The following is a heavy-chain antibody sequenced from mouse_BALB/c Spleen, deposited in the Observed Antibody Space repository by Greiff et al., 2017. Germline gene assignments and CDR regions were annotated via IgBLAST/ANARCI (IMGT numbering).Heavy chain of an antibody. Sequence: EVNVVESGGGLVQPGGSLRLSCATSGFTFTDYYMSWVRQPPGKALEWLGFIRNKANGYTTEYSASVKGRFTISRDNSQSILYLQMNTLRAEDSATKYCERSYYGTYAMDDWGQGTSVTVSS. CDR2: IRNKANGYTT. CDR3: ERSYYGTYAMDD. J-gene: IGHJ4*01. V-gene: IGHV7-3*02. CDR1: GFTFTDYY. D-gene: IGHD1-1*01.